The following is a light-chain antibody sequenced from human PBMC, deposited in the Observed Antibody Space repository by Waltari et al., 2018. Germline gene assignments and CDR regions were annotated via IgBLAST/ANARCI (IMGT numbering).Light chain of an antibody. CDR3: QTGGHGTWV. CDR2: VTSDVSH. J-gene: IGLJ3*02. V-gene: IGLV4-69*01. Sequence: QLVLTQSPSASASLGASVKLTCTLISGHSSNVIAWLQQQPEKGPRYLMKVTSDVSHSKGDEIPDRFSGSSSGTERYLPIASLQSEDEADYYCQTGGHGTWVFGGGTKLTVL. CDR1: SGHSSNV.